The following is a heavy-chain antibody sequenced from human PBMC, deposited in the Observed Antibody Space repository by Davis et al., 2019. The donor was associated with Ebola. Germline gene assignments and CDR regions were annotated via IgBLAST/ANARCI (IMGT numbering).Heavy chain of an antibody. V-gene: IGHV4-39*07. Sequence: MPSETLSLTCTVSGGSISSSSYYWGWIRQPPGKGLEWLGSIYYSGSTYYNPSLKSRVTISVDTSKNQFSLKLSSVTAADTAVYYCARWGNWNARGDYWGQGTLVTVSS. J-gene: IGHJ4*02. D-gene: IGHD1-1*01. CDR3: ARWGNWNARGDY. CDR1: GGSISSSSYY. CDR2: IYYSGST.